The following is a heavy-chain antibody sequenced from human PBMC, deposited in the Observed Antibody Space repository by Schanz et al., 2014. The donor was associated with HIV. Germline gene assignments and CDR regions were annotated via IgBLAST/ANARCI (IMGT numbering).Heavy chain of an antibody. Sequence: VQLLESGGGLEQPGGSLRLSCAASGFNFNNYAMTWVRQAPGKGLEWVAVISYDGTNKKFADSVKGRFSISRDNSKNTLYLQLGSLRTEDTAVYYCARDLNVGRHFDHWGQGTLVTVSS. V-gene: IGHV3-30*03. J-gene: IGHJ4*02. CDR3: ARDLNVGRHFDH. CDR1: GFNFNNYA. CDR2: ISYDGTNK. D-gene: IGHD1-26*01.